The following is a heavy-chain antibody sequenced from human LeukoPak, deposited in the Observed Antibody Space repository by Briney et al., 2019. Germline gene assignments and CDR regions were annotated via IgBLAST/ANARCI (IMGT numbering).Heavy chain of an antibody. V-gene: IGHV4-30-4*08. Sequence: PSQTLSLTCTVSGGSISSGDYYWSWIRQPPGKGLEWIGYIYYSGSTYYSPSLKSRVTISVDTSKNQFSLKLSSVTAADTAVYYCARYPDIVVVVAATGAFDIWGQGTMVTVSS. CDR3: ARYPDIVVVVAATGAFDI. CDR2: IYYSGST. CDR1: GGSISSGDYY. D-gene: IGHD2-15*01. J-gene: IGHJ3*02.